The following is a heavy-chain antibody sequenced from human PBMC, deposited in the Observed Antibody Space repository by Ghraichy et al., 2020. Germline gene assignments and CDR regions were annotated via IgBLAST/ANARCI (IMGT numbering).Heavy chain of an antibody. D-gene: IGHD3-10*01. V-gene: IGHV3-23*01. CDR3: AKGRFGELYWGMDV. CDR1: ESAFGAYA. CDR2: ISGSGGST. Sequence: GGSLRLSCAASESAFGAYAMSWVRLPPGKGLEWVSSISGSGGSTNYADSVKGRFTISRDNSKNTMYLYMNSLRAEDTAVYYCAKGRFGELYWGMDVWGQGTTVTVSS. J-gene: IGHJ6*02.